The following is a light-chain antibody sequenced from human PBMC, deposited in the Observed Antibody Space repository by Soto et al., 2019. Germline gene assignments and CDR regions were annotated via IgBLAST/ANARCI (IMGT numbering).Light chain of an antibody. CDR1: SSNIGSNT. CDR3: AAWDDSLNGPYV. J-gene: IGLJ1*01. V-gene: IGLV1-44*01. CDR2: SNN. Sequence: QSVLTQPPSASGTPGQRVTLSCSGSSSNIGSNTVNWYQQLPGTAPKLLIYSNNQRPSGVPDRFSGSKSGTSASLAISGLQSEDEADYSCAAWDDSLNGPYVFGTGTKVTVL.